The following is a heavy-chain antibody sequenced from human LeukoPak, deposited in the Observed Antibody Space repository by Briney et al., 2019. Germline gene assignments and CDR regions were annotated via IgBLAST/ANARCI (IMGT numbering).Heavy chain of an antibody. J-gene: IGHJ4*02. CDR2: ISSGSRTI. CDR3: ARESITGDRDFDY. V-gene: IGHV3-48*01. D-gene: IGHD7-27*01. CDR1: GFTFSSYW. Sequence: GGSLRLSCAASGFTFSSYWMSWVRQGPGRGLEWLSYISSGSRTIFYADSVKGRFTISRDNAKNSLYLLMNSLRADDTAVYYCARESITGDRDFDYWGQGTLITVSS.